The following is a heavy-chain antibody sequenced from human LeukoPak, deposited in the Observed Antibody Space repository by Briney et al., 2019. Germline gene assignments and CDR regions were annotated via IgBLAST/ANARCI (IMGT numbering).Heavy chain of an antibody. D-gene: IGHD3-10*01. Sequence: PSETLSLTCTVSGGSISSYYWSWIRQPPGKGLEWIGYIYYSGSTKYNPSLKSRVTISVDTSKNQFSLKLSSVIAADTAVYYCARALKGSGFGDAYYNYYYGMDVWGQGTTVTVSS. CDR2: IYYSGST. J-gene: IGHJ6*02. CDR1: GGSISSYY. CDR3: ARALKGSGFGDAYYNYYYGMDV. V-gene: IGHV4-59*01.